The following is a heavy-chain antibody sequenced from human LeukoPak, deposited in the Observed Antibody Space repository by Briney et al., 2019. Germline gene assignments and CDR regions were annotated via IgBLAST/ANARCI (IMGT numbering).Heavy chain of an antibody. CDR1: GFTFSSYS. CDR2: ISSSSSYI. J-gene: IGHJ5*02. V-gene: IGHV3-21*01. CDR3: ARDAPPLLWFGELSGNWFDP. D-gene: IGHD3-10*01. Sequence: GGSLRLSCAASGFTFSSYSMNWVRQAPGKGLEWVSSISSSSSYIYYADSVKGRFTISRDNAKNSLYLQMNSLRAEDTAVYYCARDAPPLLWFGELSGNWFDPWGQGTLVTVSS.